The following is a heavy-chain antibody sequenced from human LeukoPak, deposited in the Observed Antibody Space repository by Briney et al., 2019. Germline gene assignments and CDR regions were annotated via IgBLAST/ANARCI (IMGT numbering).Heavy chain of an antibody. D-gene: IGHD6-19*01. Sequence: SETLSLTCAVYGGSFSGYYWSWIRQPPGKGLEWIGEINHSGSTNYNPSLKSRVTISVDTSKNQFSLKLSSVTAADRAVYYCARGPTAVANFDYWGQGTLVTVSS. CDR2: INHSGST. CDR3: ARGPTAVANFDY. J-gene: IGHJ4*02. V-gene: IGHV4-34*01. CDR1: GGSFSGYY.